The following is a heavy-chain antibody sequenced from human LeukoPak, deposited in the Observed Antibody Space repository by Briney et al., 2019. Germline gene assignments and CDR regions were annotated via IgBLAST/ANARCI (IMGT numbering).Heavy chain of an antibody. CDR2: ISSSSSYI. Sequence: GGSLRLSCAASGFTFSSYSMNWVRQAPGKGLEWVSSISSSSSYIYYADSVKGRFTISRDNSKNTLYLQMNSLRAEDTAVYYCAKDGGYCSGGSCPGMDVWGKGTTVTVSS. CDR1: GFTFSSYS. V-gene: IGHV3-21*04. J-gene: IGHJ6*04. D-gene: IGHD2-15*01. CDR3: AKDGGYCSGGSCPGMDV.